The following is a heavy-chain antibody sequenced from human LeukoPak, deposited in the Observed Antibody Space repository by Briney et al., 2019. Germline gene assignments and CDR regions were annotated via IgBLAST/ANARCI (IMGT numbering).Heavy chain of an antibody. CDR1: GFTFSSYG. V-gene: IGHV3-30*02. CDR3: AKPIERYYYSAYAFDI. CDR2: IRYDGSNK. Sequence: PGGSLRLSCAASGFTFSSYGMHWVRQAPGKGLEWVAFIRYDGSNKYYADSVKGRFTISRDNSKNTLYLQMNSLRAEDTAVYYCAKPIERYYYSAYAFDIWGQGTMVTVSS. J-gene: IGHJ3*02. D-gene: IGHD3-10*01.